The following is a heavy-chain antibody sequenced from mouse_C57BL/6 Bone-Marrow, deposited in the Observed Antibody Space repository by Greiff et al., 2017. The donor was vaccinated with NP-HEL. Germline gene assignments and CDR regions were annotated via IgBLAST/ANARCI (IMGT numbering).Heavy chain of an antibody. Sequence: QVQLQQSGAELVKPGASVKISCKASGYEFSNYWMNWVKQRPGKGLEWIGQIYPGDGDTNYNGKFKDKATLTADKPSSTAYRQHSRLTSEDSAVYFCARGAYWGQGTLVTVSA. CDR3: ARGAY. CDR2: IYPGDGDT. CDR1: GYEFSNYW. V-gene: IGHV1-80*01. J-gene: IGHJ3*01.